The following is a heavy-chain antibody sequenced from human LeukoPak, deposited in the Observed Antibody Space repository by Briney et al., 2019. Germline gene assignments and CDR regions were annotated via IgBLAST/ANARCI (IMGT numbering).Heavy chain of an antibody. CDR2: ISYSGST. J-gene: IGHJ4*02. D-gene: IGHD1/OR15-1a*01. V-gene: IGHV4-59*08. CDR3: ARSIIGTRSKFDY. CDR1: GGSISTYY. Sequence: PSETLSLTCTVSGGSISTYYWSWIRQPPGKGLEWIGYISYSGSTNYNPSLKSRVTISLDTPKNQFALKLSSVTAADTAVYYCARSIIGTRSKFDYWGQGTLVTVSS.